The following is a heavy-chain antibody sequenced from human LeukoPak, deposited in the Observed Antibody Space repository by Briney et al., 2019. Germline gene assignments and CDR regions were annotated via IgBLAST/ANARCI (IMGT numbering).Heavy chain of an antibody. V-gene: IGHV3-7*01. CDR2: IKQDGSEK. D-gene: IGHD3-3*01. CDR3: ARDLFLEWPPGRAFDI. J-gene: IGHJ3*02. CDR1: GFTFSRYW. Sequence: PGGSLRLSCAASGFTFSRYWMSWVRQAPGKGLEWVANIKQDGSEKYYVDSVKGRFTISGDNAKNSLYLQMNSLRAEDTAVYYCARDLFLEWPPGRAFDIWGQGTMVTVSS.